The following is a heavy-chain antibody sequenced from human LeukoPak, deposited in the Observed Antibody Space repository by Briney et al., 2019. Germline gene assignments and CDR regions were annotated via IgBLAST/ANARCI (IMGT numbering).Heavy chain of an antibody. CDR2: IYTSGST. CDR1: GGSISRFY. Sequence: SETLSLTCTVSGGSISRFYWSWIRQPAGKGLEWIGRIYTSGSTNYNPSLKSRVSLSVDTSKNHFSLKLSSVTAEDTAIYYCARDSDSYGPDFDYWGQGTLVTVSS. D-gene: IGHD5-18*01. V-gene: IGHV4-4*07. CDR3: ARDSDSYGPDFDY. J-gene: IGHJ4*02.